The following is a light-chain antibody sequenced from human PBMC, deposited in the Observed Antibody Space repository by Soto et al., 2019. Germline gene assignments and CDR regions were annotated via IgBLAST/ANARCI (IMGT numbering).Light chain of an antibody. CDR2: ATS. CDR1: QSIKSW. V-gene: IGKV1-39*01. CDR3: QQSYSALVA. J-gene: IGKJ1*01. Sequence: DIQMTQSPSTLSASVGDRVTITCRASQSIKSWLAWYQQKPGKAPELLIYATSNLQSGVPSRFSGSGSGTDFTLTISSLQPEDFATYYCQQSYSALVAFGQGTKVDIK.